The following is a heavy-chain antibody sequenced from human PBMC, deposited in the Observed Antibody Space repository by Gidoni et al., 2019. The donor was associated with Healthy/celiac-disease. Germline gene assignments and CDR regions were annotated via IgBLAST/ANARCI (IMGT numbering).Heavy chain of an antibody. CDR1: GFTFGEYA. J-gene: IGHJ4*02. CDR2: IRSKAYGGTT. Sequence: EVQMVESGGGLVQPGRSLILSCTADGFTFGEYAMSGVSQAPGKGLEWGGFIRSKAYGGTTEDAASVKGRFTISRDDSKSIAYLQMNSLKTEDTAVYYCTRARITMGRGVIPALGYWGQGTLVTVSS. V-gene: IGHV3-49*04. CDR3: TRARITMGRGVIPALGY. D-gene: IGHD3-10*01.